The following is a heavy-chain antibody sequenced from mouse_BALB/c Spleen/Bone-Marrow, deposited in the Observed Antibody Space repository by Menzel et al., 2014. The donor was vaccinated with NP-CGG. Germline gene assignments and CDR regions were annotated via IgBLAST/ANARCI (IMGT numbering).Heavy chain of an antibody. CDR3: ARVYGWYFDV. CDR1: GFTFGSYG. CDR2: INNNGGST. D-gene: IGHD1-1*01. Sequence: EVQLQQSGGGLVQPGGSLKLSCVASGFTFGSYGMSWVRQTPDKRLELVATINNNGGSTYYPDSVKGQFTISRDNAKNTLYLQMSSLKSEDTAMYYCARVYGWYFDVWGAGTTDTVSS. V-gene: IGHV5-6-3*01. J-gene: IGHJ1*01.